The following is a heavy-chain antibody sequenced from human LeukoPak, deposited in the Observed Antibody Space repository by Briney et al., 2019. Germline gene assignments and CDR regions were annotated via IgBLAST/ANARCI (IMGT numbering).Heavy chain of an antibody. J-gene: IGHJ3*02. V-gene: IGHV4-38-2*02. Sequence: SETLSLTCTVSGYSISSGYFWGWIRQPPGKGLEWIGSIYHSGSTYYNPSLKSRVTISVDTSKNHFSLKLSSVTAADTAVYYCARENHGDAFDIWGQGTMVTVSS. CDR2: IYHSGST. CDR3: ARENHGDAFDI. CDR1: GYSISSGYF.